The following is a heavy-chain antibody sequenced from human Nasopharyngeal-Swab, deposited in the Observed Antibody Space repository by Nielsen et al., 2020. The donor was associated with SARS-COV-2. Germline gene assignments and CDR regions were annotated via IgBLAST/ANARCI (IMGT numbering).Heavy chain of an antibody. Sequence: GESLRLSSAASGFTFSSYWTSWVRQAPGKGLEWVANIKQDGSEKYYVDSVKGRFTISRDHAKNSLYLQMNSLRAEDTAVYYFARAFRFGDYGMAVWGQGTTVTVSS. CDR1: GFTFSSYW. CDR2: IKQDGSEK. CDR3: ARAFRFGDYGMAV. V-gene: IGHV3-7*01. D-gene: IGHD3-16*01. J-gene: IGHJ6*02.